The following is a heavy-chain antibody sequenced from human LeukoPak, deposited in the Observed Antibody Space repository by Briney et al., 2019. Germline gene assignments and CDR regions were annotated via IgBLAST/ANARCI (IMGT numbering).Heavy chain of an antibody. CDR2: MKSKTDCGTT. J-gene: IGHJ4*02. CDR3: STIPATGEYCDS. Sequence: GGSLRLSCAASGFTFSNAWISGLREAPGRGLVGVVHMKSKTDCGTTGYPAPPKGRFKISRDDSKITLVEQTNSLKTDDTAVYYSSTIPATGEYCDSWGQGTVVTVSS. CDR1: GFTFSNAW. V-gene: IGHV3-15*01. D-gene: IGHD6-13*01.